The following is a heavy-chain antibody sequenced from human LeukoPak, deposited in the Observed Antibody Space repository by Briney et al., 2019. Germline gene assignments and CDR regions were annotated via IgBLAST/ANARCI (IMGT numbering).Heavy chain of an antibody. D-gene: IGHD3-22*01. CDR2: INAGNGNT. V-gene: IGHV1-3*01. CDR3: ARLGSGYYSYYFDY. J-gene: IGHJ4*02. Sequence: ASVKVSCKASGYTFTSYAMHWVRQAPGQRLEWVGWINAGNGNTKYSQKFQGRVTITRDTSASTAYMELSSLRSEGTAVYYCARLGSGYYSYYFDYWGQGTLVTVSS. CDR1: GYTFTSYA.